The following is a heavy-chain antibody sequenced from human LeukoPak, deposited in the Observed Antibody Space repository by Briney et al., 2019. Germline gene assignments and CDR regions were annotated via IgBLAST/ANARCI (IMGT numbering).Heavy chain of an antibody. J-gene: IGHJ4*02. CDR1: GFTFSSYA. D-gene: IGHD6-13*01. Sequence: GGSLRLSCAASGFTFSSYAMSWVRQAPGKGLEWVSAISGSGGRTYYADSVKGRFTISRDESKNTLYVQMNSLRVEDTAVYYCAQHLASSWYFAYWGQGTLVTVSS. CDR3: AQHLASSWYFAY. V-gene: IGHV3-23*01. CDR2: ISGSGGRT.